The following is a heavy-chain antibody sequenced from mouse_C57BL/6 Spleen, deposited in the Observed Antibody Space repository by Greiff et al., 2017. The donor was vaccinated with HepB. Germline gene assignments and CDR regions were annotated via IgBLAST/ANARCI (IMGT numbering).Heavy chain of an antibody. CDR2: INPNYGTT. Sequence: VQLKHSGPELVKPGASVKISCKASGYSFTDYNMNWVKQSNGKSLEWIGVINPNYGTTSYNQKFKGKATLTVDQSSSTAYMQLNSLTSEDSAVYYCARGNYYGKDYAMDYWGQGTSVTVSS. CDR1: GYSFTDYN. V-gene: IGHV1-39*01. D-gene: IGHD1-1*01. J-gene: IGHJ4*01. CDR3: ARGNYYGKDYAMDY.